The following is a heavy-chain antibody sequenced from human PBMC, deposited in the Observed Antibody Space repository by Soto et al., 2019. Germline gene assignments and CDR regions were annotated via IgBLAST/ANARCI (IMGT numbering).Heavy chain of an antibody. CDR3: AGYSGSYGEVDY. V-gene: IGHV4-61*01. CDR2: IYYDGST. Sequence: PSETLSLTCPVSGGSLSSGSYYWLSLRQPPGKGLEWIGYIYYDGSTNYNPSLKSRVTMSLDTSKNQCSLNQSSVTAADTAVYYCAGYSGSYGEVDYWGQGTLVTVSS. D-gene: IGHD1-26*01. J-gene: IGHJ4*02. CDR1: GGSLSSGSYY.